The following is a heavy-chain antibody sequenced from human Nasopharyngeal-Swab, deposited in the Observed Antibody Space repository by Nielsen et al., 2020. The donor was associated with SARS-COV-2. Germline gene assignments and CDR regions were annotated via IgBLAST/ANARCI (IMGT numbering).Heavy chain of an antibody. Sequence: ASVKVSCKASGYTFTCYYMHWVRQAPGQGLEWMGWINPNSGGTNYAQKFQGRVAMTRDTSISTAYMELSRLRSDDTAVYYCARVGELLGYYFDYWGQGTLVTVSS. D-gene: IGHD1-26*01. J-gene: IGHJ4*02. CDR3: ARVGELLGYYFDY. CDR1: GYTFTCYY. CDR2: INPNSGGT. V-gene: IGHV1-2*02.